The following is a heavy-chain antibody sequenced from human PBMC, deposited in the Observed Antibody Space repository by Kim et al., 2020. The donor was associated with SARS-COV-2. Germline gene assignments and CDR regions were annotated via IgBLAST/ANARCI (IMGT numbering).Heavy chain of an antibody. V-gene: IGHV1-58*01. CDR2: IVVGSGNT. D-gene: IGHD2-2*02. J-gene: IGHJ6*02. Sequence: SVKVSCKASGFTFTSSAVQWVRQARGQRLEWIGWIVVGSGNTNYAQKFQERVTITRDMSTSTAYMELSSLRSEDTAVYYCAADGSAAIGNYYYGMDVWGQGTTVTVSS. CDR3: AADGSAAIGNYYYGMDV. CDR1: GFTFTSSA.